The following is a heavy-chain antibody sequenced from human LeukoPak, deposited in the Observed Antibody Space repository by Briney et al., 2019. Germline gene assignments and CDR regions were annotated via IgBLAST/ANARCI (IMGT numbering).Heavy chain of an antibody. Sequence: ASVKVSCKASGYTFTGYYMHWVRQAPGQGLEWMGWINPNSGGTNYAQKFQGRVTMTRDTSTSTVYMELSSLRSEDTAVYYCARDSGGSGSYSQFDYWGQGTLVTVSS. CDR2: INPNSGGT. J-gene: IGHJ4*02. CDR1: GYTFTGYY. CDR3: ARDSGGSGSYSQFDY. V-gene: IGHV1-2*02. D-gene: IGHD1-26*01.